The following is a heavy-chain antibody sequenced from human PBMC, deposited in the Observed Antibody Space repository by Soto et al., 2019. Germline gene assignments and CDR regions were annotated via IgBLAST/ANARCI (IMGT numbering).Heavy chain of an antibody. CDR1: GFSLSTTRVA. V-gene: IGHV2-5*02. CDR2: IYWDDDK. Sequence: QITLKESGPTLVKPTQTLTLTCTFSGFSLSTTRVAVGWIRQPPGKSLELLALIYWDDDKRYSPFLKSRLTITKDTSKNQVVLTMTNMDPVDTATYYCSHIVVAGLGYYFYYWCQGTLVTVSS. D-gene: IGHD6-19*01. CDR3: SHIVVAGLGYYFYY. J-gene: IGHJ4*02.